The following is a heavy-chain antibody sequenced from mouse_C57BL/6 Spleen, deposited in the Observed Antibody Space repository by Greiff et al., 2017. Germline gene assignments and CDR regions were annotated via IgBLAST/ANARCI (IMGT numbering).Heavy chain of an antibody. D-gene: IGHD1-1*02. CDR1: GYAFSSSW. CDR2: IYPGDGDT. CDR3: ARCGADYAPYYDMDD. V-gene: IGHV1-82*01. Sequence: QVQLQQPGPELVKPGASVKISCKASGYAFSSSWMNWVKQRPGKGLEWIGRIYPGDGDTNYNGKFKGKATLTADKSSSTAYMQLSSLTSEEAASYFCARCGADYAPYYDMDDWGQGTSVNVSS. J-gene: IGHJ4*01.